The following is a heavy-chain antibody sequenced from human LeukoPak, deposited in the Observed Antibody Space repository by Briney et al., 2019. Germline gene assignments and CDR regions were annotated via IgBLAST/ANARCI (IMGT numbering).Heavy chain of an antibody. Sequence: SETLSLTCTVSGGSISSSSYYWGWIRQPPGKGLEWIGSIYYSGSTYYNPSLKRRVTISVDTSKNQFSLKLSSVTAADTAVYYCAPQGITMVRGVRTPNWFDPWGQGTLVTVSS. D-gene: IGHD3-10*01. CDR3: APQGITMVRGVRTPNWFDP. V-gene: IGHV4-39*01. J-gene: IGHJ5*02. CDR1: GGSISSSSYY. CDR2: IYYSGST.